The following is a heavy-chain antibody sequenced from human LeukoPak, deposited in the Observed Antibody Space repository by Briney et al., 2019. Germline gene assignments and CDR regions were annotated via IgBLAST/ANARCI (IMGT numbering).Heavy chain of an antibody. CDR2: ISSSSSYI. CDR1: GFTFSSYS. CDR3: ARETGYGGNSERYYFDY. Sequence: GSLRLSCAASGFTFSSYSMNWVRQAPGKGLEWVSSISSSSSYIYYADSVKGRFTISRDNAKNSLYLQMNSLRAEDTAVYYCARETGYGGNSERYYFDYWGQGTLVTVSS. D-gene: IGHD4-23*01. V-gene: IGHV3-21*01. J-gene: IGHJ4*02.